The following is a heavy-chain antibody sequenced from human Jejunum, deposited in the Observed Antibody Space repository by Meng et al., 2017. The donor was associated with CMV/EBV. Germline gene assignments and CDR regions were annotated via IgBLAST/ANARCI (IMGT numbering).Heavy chain of an antibody. D-gene: IGHD5-12*01. CDR2: ISWDSVAV. CDR3: TKGLSGHDFGAFDI. Sequence: FIFDDDAMHWVRQAPGKGLEWVSGISWDSVAVDYADSVRGRFTISRDNAKKSLYLEMNSLRAEDTALYYCTKGLSGHDFGAFDIWGQGTMVTVSS. CDR1: FIFDDDA. V-gene: IGHV3-9*01. J-gene: IGHJ3*02.